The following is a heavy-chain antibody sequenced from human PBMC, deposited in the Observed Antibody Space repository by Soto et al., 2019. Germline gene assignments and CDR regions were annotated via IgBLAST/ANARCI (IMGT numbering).Heavy chain of an antibody. Sequence: QVQLVESGGGVVQPGRSLRLSCAASGFTFSSYAMHWVRQAPGKGLEWVAVISYDGSNKYYADSVKGRFTISRDNSKNTLYLQMNSLRAEDTAVYYCARDAYTVTTGVCVYWGQGTLVTFSS. D-gene: IGHD4-17*01. V-gene: IGHV3-30-3*01. CDR2: ISYDGSNK. J-gene: IGHJ4*02. CDR3: ARDAYTVTTGVCVY. CDR1: GFTFSSYA.